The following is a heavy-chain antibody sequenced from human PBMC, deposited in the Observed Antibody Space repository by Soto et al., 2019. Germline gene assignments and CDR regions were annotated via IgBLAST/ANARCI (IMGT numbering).Heavy chain of an antibody. CDR2: ISYDGSNK. V-gene: IGHV3-30*18. CDR1: GFTFSNYG. D-gene: IGHD4-17*01. J-gene: IGHJ4*02. Sequence: GGSLRLSCAASGFTFSNYGMHWVRQAPGKGLEWVAVISYDGSNKYYADSVKGRFTISRDNSKNTLYLQMNSLRAEDTAVYYCAKDFYGSWRQGTLVTVSS. CDR3: AKDFYGS.